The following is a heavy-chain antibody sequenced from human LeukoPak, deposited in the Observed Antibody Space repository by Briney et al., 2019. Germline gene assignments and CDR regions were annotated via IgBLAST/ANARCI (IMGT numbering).Heavy chain of an antibody. CDR2: IIPIFGTA. D-gene: IGHD3-10*02. CDR1: GGTFSSYA. Sequence: SVKVSCKASGGTFSSYAISWVRQAPGQGLEWMGRIIPIFGTANYAQKFQGRVTITTDASTSTAYMELSSLRSEDTAVYYCARDPNPCSGEGDYWGQGTLVTASS. J-gene: IGHJ4*02. V-gene: IGHV1-69*05. CDR3: ARDPNPCSGEGDY.